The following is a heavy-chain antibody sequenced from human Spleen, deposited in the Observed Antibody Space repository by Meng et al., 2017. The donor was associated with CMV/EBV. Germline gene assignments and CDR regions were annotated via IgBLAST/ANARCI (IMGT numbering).Heavy chain of an antibody. V-gene: IGHV1-69*05. CDR3: AKDLTMIVVVIGSSARGFDY. CDR1: GGTFSRYG. D-gene: IGHD3-22*01. J-gene: IGHJ4*02. Sequence: SVKVSCKASGGTFSRYGISWVRQVSGQGLEWMGGIIPIFGTAYFAQKFQGRVTITTDESTSTAYMELSSLRSEDTAVYYCAKDLTMIVVVIGSSARGFDYWGQGTLVTVSS. CDR2: IIPIFGTA.